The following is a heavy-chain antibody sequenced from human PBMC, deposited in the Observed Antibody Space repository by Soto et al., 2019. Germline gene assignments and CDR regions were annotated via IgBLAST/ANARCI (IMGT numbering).Heavy chain of an antibody. J-gene: IGHJ5*02. V-gene: IGHV1-69*12. D-gene: IGHD5-18*01. Sequence: QVQLVQSGAEVKKPGSSVKVSCKASGGTFSSYAISWVRQAPGQGLEWMGGIIPIFGTANYAQKFQGRVTITADESTSTAYMELSSLRSEDTAAYYCARGNRVTAMVKDWFDPWGQGTLVTVSS. CDR2: IIPIFGTA. CDR3: ARGNRVTAMVKDWFDP. CDR1: GGTFSSYA.